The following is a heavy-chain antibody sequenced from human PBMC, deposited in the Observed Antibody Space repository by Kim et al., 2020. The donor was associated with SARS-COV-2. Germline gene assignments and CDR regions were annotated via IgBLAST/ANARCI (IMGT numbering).Heavy chain of an antibody. D-gene: IGHD3-3*01. J-gene: IGHJ6*02. V-gene: IGHV4-59*08. Sequence: SETLSLTCTVSGGSISSYYWSWIRQPPGKGLEWIGYIYYSGSTNYNPSLKSRVTISVDTSKNQFSLKLSSVTAADTAVYYCARLLGDFWSGYQYYYGMDVWGQETTVTVSS. CDR3: ARLLGDFWSGYQYYYGMDV. CDR2: IYYSGST. CDR1: GGSISSYY.